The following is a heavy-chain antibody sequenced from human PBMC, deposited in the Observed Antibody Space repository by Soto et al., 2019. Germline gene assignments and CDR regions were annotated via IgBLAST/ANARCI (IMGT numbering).Heavy chain of an antibody. J-gene: IGHJ5*02. V-gene: IGHV4-59*01. D-gene: IGHD2-15*01. CDR3: ARELGYCSGGSCYSGWFDP. CDR1: GGSISSYY. CDR2: IYYSGST. Sequence: PSETLSLTCTVSGGSISSYYWSWIRQPPGKGLEWIGYIYYSGSTNYNPSLKSRVTISVDTFKNQFSLKLSSVTAADTAVYYCARELGYCSGGSCYSGWFDPWGQGTLVTVSS.